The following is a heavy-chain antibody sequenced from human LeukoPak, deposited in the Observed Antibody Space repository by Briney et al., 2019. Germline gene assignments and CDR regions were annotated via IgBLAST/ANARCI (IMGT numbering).Heavy chain of an antibody. J-gene: IGHJ6*03. CDR2: IIPIFGTA. D-gene: IGHD6-19*01. CDR1: GGTFGSYA. Sequence: ASVKVSCKASGGTFGSYAISWVRQAPGQGLEWMGGIIPIFGTANYAQKFQGRVTITADKSTSTAYMELSSLRSEDTAVYYCARSEVAARHMDVWGKGTTVTVSS. CDR3: ARSEVAARHMDV. V-gene: IGHV1-69*06.